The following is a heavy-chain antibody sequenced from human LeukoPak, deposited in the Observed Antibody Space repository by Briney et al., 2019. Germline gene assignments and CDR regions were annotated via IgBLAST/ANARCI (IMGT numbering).Heavy chain of an antibody. CDR3: ARPTSYGYYFDS. J-gene: IGHJ4*02. Sequence: ASVKVSCKASGGTFSSYAISWVRQAPGQGLEWMGRINPNSGDTNYAQKFQGRVTMTRDTSTNTAYMDLSRLTSDDTAVYYCARPTSYGYYFDSWGQGTLVTVSS. CDR1: GGTFSSYA. V-gene: IGHV1-2*06. D-gene: IGHD3-16*01. CDR2: INPNSGDT.